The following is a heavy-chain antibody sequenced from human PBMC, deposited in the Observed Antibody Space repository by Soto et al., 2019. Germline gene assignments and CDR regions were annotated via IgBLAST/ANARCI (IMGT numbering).Heavy chain of an antibody. Sequence: QVRLVESGGGVVQPGRSLRLSCAASGFTFSNYAMHWVRQAPGKGLEWVAVISYDGSNKYYADSVKGRFTISRDNSKNTLYLPMNSLRAEDTAVYYCARDPAIFGSGSFWDYWGQGTLVTVSS. CDR3: ARDPAIFGSGSFWDY. D-gene: IGHD3-10*01. V-gene: IGHV3-30-3*01. J-gene: IGHJ4*02. CDR2: ISYDGSNK. CDR1: GFTFSNYA.